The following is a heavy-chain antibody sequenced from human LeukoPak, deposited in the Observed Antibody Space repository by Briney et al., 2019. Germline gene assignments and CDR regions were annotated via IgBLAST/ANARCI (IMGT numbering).Heavy chain of an antibody. CDR1: GGSVSSGSYY. V-gene: IGHV4-61*01. J-gene: IGHJ1*01. CDR3: ARGVSYYDSSGYYNEYFQH. D-gene: IGHD3-22*01. CDR2: IYYSGST. Sequence: SETLSLTCTVSGGSVSSGSYYWSWNRQPPGKGLEWIGYIYYSGSTNYNPSLKSRVTISVDTSKNQFSLKLSSVTAADTAVYYCARGVSYYDSSGYYNEYFQHWGQGTLVTVSS.